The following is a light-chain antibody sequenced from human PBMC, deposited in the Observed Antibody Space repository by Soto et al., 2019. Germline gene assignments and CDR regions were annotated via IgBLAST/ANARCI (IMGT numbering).Light chain of an antibody. J-gene: IGKJ5*01. CDR2: GAS. CDR3: QEYGSSPVT. CDR1: QSVSSSY. Sequence: EVVLTQSPGTLSLSPGERATLSCRVSQSVSSSYLVGYQQKPGQAPRLLIYGASSRATGIPDRFSGSGSGTDFTLTISRLEPEDFTVYYCQEYGSSPVTFGEGRRLAIK. V-gene: IGKV3-20*01.